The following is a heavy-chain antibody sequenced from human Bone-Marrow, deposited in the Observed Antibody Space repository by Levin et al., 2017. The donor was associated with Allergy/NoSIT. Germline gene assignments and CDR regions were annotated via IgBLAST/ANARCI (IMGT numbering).Heavy chain of an antibody. CDR3: ANSIVVVAATGAFDY. D-gene: IGHD2-15*01. V-gene: IGHV3-23*01. CDR1: GFTFSSYA. J-gene: IGHJ4*02. CDR2: ISGSGGST. Sequence: GESLKISCAASGFTFSSYAMSWVRQAPGKGLEWVSAISGSGGSTYYADSVKGRFTISRDNSKNTLYLQMNSLRAEDTAVYYCANSIVVVAATGAFDYWGQGTLVTVSS.